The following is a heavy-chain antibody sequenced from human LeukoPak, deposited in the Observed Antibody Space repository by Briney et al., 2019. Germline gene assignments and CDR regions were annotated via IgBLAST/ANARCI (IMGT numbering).Heavy chain of an antibody. D-gene: IGHD3-3*01. CDR2: INWNGGST. CDR3: ARAYHLEWLPGEPYFDY. CDR1: GFTFDDYG. V-gene: IGHV3-20*04. Sequence: GGSLRLSCAASGFTFDDYGMSWVRQSPGKGLEWVSGINWNGGSTGYADSVKGRFTISRDNAKNSLYLQMNSLRAEDTALYYCARAYHLEWLPGEPYFDYWGQGTLVTVSS. J-gene: IGHJ4*02.